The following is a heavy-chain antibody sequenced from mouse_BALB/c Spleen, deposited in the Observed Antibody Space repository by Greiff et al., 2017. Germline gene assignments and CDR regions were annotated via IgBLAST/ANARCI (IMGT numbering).Heavy chain of an antibody. Sequence: EVQLQESGPGLVKPSQSLSLTCTVTGYSITSDYAWNWIRQFPGNKLEWMGYISYSGSTSYNPSLKSRISITRDTSKNQFFLQLNSVTTEDTATYYCAREADGNLYFDVWGAGTTVTVSS. CDR3: AREADGNLYFDV. V-gene: IGHV3-2*02. D-gene: IGHD2-1*01. CDR1: GYSITSDYA. CDR2: ISYSGST. J-gene: IGHJ1*01.